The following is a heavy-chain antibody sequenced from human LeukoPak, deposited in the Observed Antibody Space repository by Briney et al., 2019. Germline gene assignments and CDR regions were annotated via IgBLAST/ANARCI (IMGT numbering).Heavy chain of an antibody. J-gene: IGHJ4*02. CDR1: GGTFSSYA. CDR3: ARGTVGARGYYFDY. D-gene: IGHD1-26*01. Sequence: SVKVSCKASGGTFSSYAISWVRQAPGQGLEWMGRIIPILGIANYAQKFQGRVTITADKSTSTAYMELSSLRSEDTAVYYCARGTVGARGYYFDYWGQGTLVTVSS. CDR2: IIPILGIA. V-gene: IGHV1-69*04.